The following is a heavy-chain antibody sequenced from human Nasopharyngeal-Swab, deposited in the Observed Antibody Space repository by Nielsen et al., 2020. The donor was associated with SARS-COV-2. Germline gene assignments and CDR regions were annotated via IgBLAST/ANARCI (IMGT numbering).Heavy chain of an antibody. Sequence: GSLRLSCSVSGGSISSSSYYWGWIRQPPGKGLEWIGSIYYSGSTYYNPSLKSRVTISVHTSKNQFPLKLSSVTAADTAVYYCARSPSSSWSTYYYGMDVWGQGTTVTVSS. J-gene: IGHJ6*02. V-gene: IGHV4-39*01. D-gene: IGHD6-13*01. CDR1: GGSISSSSYY. CDR3: ARSPSSSWSTYYYGMDV. CDR2: IYYSGST.